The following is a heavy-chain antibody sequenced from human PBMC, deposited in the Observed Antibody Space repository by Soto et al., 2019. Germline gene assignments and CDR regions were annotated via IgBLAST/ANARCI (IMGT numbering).Heavy chain of an antibody. CDR2: ITIRTGNI. Sequence: PGGSLRLSCEASGFTINGCSMNWVRQAPGKGLEWLAYITIRTGNIVYADSVRGRFTISADNAENSVFLQMNSLRDEDTAVYFCVRDRDLDRDMVHADLWGQGTLVTVSS. D-gene: IGHD5-18*01. V-gene: IGHV3-48*02. CDR1: GFTINGCS. CDR3: VRDRDLDRDMVHADL. J-gene: IGHJ4*01.